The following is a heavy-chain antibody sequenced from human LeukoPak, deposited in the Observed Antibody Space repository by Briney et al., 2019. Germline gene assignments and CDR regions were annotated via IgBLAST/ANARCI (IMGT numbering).Heavy chain of an antibody. D-gene: IGHD3-10*01. J-gene: IGHJ4*02. CDR3: ARAMVRGVIGPLDY. CDR1: GYTFTGYY. CDR2: INPNSGGT. Sequence: ASVKVSRKASGYTFTGYYMHWVRQAPGQGLEWMGWINPNSGGTNYAQKFQGWVTMTRDTSISTAYMELSRLRSDDTAVYYCARAMVRGVIGPLDYWGQGALVTVSS. V-gene: IGHV1-2*04.